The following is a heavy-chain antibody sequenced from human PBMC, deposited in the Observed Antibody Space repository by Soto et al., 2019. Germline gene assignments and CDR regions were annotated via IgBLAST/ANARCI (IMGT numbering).Heavy chain of an antibody. CDR1: GYTFTSYD. J-gene: IGHJ5*02. CDR3: ARGVPSTGTRWFDP. D-gene: IGHD1-1*01. Sequence: QVQLVQSGAEVKKPGASVKVSCKASGYTFTSYDINWVRQATGQGLEWMGWMNPNSGTTGYAQKFQGRVTMTRDTSISTAYMELSSLRSEDSAVYYCARGVPSTGTRWFDPWGQGALVTFSS. V-gene: IGHV1-8*01. CDR2: MNPNSGTT.